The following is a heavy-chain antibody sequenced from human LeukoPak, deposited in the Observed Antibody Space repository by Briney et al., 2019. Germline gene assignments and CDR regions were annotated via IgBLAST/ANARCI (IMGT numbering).Heavy chain of an antibody. J-gene: IGHJ4*02. Sequence: PSETLSLTCTVSGGSISSYYWSWIRQPAGKGLEWIGRIYTSGSTNYNPSLKSRVTMSVDTSKSQFSLRLSSVTAADTAVYYCARVTGYVMEDYFDYWGQGTLVTVSS. CDR1: GGSISSYY. CDR2: IYTSGST. V-gene: IGHV4-4*07. D-gene: IGHD6-13*01. CDR3: ARVTGYVMEDYFDY.